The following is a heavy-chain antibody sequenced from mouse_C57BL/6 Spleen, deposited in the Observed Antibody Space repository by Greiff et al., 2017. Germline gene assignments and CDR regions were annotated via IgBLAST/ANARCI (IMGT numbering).Heavy chain of an antibody. CDR2: ISYDGSN. V-gene: IGHV3-6*01. D-gene: IGHD2-1*01. J-gene: IGHJ3*01. CDR3: AKHGKGAWFAY. CDR1: GYSITSGYY. Sequence: EVKLQESGPGLVKPSQSLSLTCSVTGYSITSGYYWNWIRQFPGNKLEWMGYISYDGSNNYNPSLKKRISITRDTSKNQLFLKLNSVTTEDTATYYCAKHGKGAWFAYWGQGTLVTVSA.